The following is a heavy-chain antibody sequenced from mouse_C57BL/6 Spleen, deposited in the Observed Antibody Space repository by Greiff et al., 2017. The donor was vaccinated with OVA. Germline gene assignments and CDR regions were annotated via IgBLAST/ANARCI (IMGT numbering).Heavy chain of an antibody. D-gene: IGHD2-4*01. J-gene: IGHJ3*01. Sequence: VQLKQSGPELVKPGASVKISCKASGYSFTGYYMNWVKQSPEKSLEWIGEINPSTGGTTYNQKFKAKATLTVDKSSSTAYMQLKSLTSEDSAVYYCARSDYDYDEGFAYWGQGTLVTVSA. CDR2: INPSTGGT. CDR3: ARSDYDYDEGFAY. V-gene: IGHV1-42*01. CDR1: GYSFTGYY.